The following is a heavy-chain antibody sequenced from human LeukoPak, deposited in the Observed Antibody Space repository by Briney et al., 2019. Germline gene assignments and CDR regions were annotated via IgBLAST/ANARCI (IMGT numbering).Heavy chain of an antibody. V-gene: IGHV4-39*07. Sequence: PSETLSLTCTVSGGSISSSSYYWGWIRQPPGKGLEWIGSIYYSGSTYYNPSLKSRVTILVDTSKNQFSLKLSSVTAADTAVYYCAREQYYYDSSGYFDVVAFDIWGQGTMVTVSS. D-gene: IGHD3-22*01. CDR1: GGSISSSSYY. CDR2: IYYSGST. J-gene: IGHJ3*02. CDR3: AREQYYYDSSGYFDVVAFDI.